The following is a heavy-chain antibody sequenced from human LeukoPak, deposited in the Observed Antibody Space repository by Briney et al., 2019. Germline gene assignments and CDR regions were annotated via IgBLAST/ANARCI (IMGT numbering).Heavy chain of an antibody. CDR2: IIPILGIA. Sequence: ASVKVSCKASGYTFTSYDINWVRQAPGQGLEWMGRIIPILGIANYAQKFQGRVTITADKSTSTAYMELSSLRSEDTAVYYCARASLWGVNHFDYWGQGTLVTVSS. J-gene: IGHJ4*02. CDR1: GYTFTSYD. V-gene: IGHV1-69*04. CDR3: ARASLWGVNHFDY. D-gene: IGHD2/OR15-2a*01.